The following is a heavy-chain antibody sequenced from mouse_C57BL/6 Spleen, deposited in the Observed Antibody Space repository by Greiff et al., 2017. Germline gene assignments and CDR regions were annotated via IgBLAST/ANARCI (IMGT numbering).Heavy chain of an antibody. J-gene: IGHJ2*01. D-gene: IGHD1-1*01. CDR2: LYPGSGNT. CDR1: GYTFTDYY. V-gene: IGHV1-76*01. CDR3: ARGVVASFDY. Sequence: VQRVESGAELVRPGASVKLSCKASGYTFTDYYINWVKQRPGQGLEWIARLYPGSGNTYYNEKFKGKATLTAEKSSSTAYMQLSSLTSEDSAVYFCARGVVASFDYWGQGTTLTVSS.